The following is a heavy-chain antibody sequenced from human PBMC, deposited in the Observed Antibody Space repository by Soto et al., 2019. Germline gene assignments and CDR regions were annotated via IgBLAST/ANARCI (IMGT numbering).Heavy chain of an antibody. J-gene: IGHJ5*02. D-gene: IGHD5-18*01. CDR3: ARCVQLWPTGLFDP. Sequence: SETLSLTCTVSGGSVSSHSYYWYWIRQPPGKRLEWIGYIYYSGATNYNPSLKSRVTITVDTSNNQFSLQLGSVTAADTAVYYCARCVQLWPTGLFDPWGQRTLVTVSS. V-gene: IGHV4-61*01. CDR1: GGSVSSHSYY. CDR2: IYYSGAT.